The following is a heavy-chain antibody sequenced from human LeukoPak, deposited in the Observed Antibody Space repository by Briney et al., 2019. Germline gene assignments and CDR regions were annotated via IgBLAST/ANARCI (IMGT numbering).Heavy chain of an antibody. Sequence: GGSLRLSCAASGFTVSSNYMSWVRQAPGKGLEWVSSISSSSSYIYYADSVKGRFTISRDNAKNSLYLQMNSLRAEDTAVYYCARDGTTGTNNWFDPWGQGTLVTVSS. D-gene: IGHD1-1*01. V-gene: IGHV3-21*01. CDR1: GFTVSSNY. J-gene: IGHJ5*02. CDR2: ISSSSSYI. CDR3: ARDGTTGTNNWFDP.